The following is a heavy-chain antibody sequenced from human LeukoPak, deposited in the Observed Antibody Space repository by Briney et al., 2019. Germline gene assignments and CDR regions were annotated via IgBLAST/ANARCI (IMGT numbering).Heavy chain of an antibody. J-gene: IGHJ6*03. CDR2: IRSGDTTI. CDR3: VRDFEVPAAAPDYYYFYYMDV. Sequence: GGSLRLSRAVSGFTFSVYGINSVRQPPGKGLEWLSHIRSGDTTIYHPDSVKGRFTVSRDNVENSLFLQMNSLRVDDTAVYYCVRDFEVPAAAPDYYYFYYMDVWGTGTTVTVSS. D-gene: IGHD2-2*01. V-gene: IGHV3-48*04. CDR1: GFTFSVYG.